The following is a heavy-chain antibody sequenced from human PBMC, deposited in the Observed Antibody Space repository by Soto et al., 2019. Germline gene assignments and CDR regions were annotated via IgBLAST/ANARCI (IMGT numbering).Heavy chain of an antibody. Sequence: GGSLRLSCAASGFTFDDYAMHWVWQAPGKGLEWVSGISWNSGSIGYADSVKGRFTISRDNAKNSLYLQMNSLRAEDTALYYCAKDIGLYPSEDFDYWGQGTLVTVSS. V-gene: IGHV3-9*01. CDR3: AKDIGLYPSEDFDY. CDR2: ISWNSGSI. J-gene: IGHJ4*02. D-gene: IGHD2-2*01. CDR1: GFTFDDYA.